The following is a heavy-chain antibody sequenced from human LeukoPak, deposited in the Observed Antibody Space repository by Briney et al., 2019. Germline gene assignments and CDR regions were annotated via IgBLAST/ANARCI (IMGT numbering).Heavy chain of an antibody. CDR1: GYTFSSNW. D-gene: IGHD2-21*01. V-gene: IGHV5-51*01. Sequence: GESLKISCKASGYTFSSNWIGWVRPMPGKGLELMGIIYPGGSDTRYSPSFQGQVTISVDKSISTAYLQWSSLKASDTAKYYCARHRVGIYSRNHAFDIWGQGTMVTVSS. J-gene: IGHJ3*02. CDR3: ARHRVGIYSRNHAFDI. CDR2: IYPGGSDT.